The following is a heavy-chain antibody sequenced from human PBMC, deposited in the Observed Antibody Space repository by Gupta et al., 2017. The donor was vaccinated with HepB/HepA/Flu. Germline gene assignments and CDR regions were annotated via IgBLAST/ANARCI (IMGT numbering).Heavy chain of an antibody. Sequence: EVQLVESGGDLVQPGGSLRLSCAASGFTFSAFWMSWVRQAPGKELEWVANIKKDGSEKYYVDSVKGRFIISRENAKNTLYLQMNSRRVEDTAVYYCARPGCAAAATFGWFNPWGQGTLVTVSS. J-gene: IGHJ5*02. CDR1: GFTFSAFW. CDR2: IKKDGSEK. CDR3: ARPGCAAAATFGWFNP. V-gene: IGHV3-7*01. D-gene: IGHD6-13*01.